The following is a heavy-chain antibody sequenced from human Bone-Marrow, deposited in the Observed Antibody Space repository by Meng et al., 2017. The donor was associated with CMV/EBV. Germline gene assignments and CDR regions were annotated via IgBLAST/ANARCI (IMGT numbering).Heavy chain of an antibody. CDR2: INSDGSST. J-gene: IGHJ6*02. D-gene: IGHD2-2*01. CDR1: GFTFSSYW. CDR3: ARDPFLGYCSSTSCSPGYYGMDV. V-gene: IGHV3-74*01. Sequence: GGSLRLSCAASGFTFSSYWMHWVRQAPGKGLVWVSRINSDGSSTSYADSVKGRFTISRDNAKNTLYLQMSSLRAEDTAVYYCARDPFLGYCSSTSCSPGYYGMDVWGQGTTVTVSS.